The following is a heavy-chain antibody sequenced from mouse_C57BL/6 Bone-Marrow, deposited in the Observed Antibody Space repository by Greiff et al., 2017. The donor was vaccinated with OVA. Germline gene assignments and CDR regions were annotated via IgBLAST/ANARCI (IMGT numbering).Heavy chain of an antibody. Sequence: LQESGPELVKPGASVKISCKASGYAFSSSWMNWVKQRPGKGLEWIGRIYPGDGDTNYNGKFKGKATLTADKSSSTAYMQLSSLTSEDSAVYFCARWMRGYAMDYWGQGTSVTVSS. V-gene: IGHV1-82*01. CDR3: ARWMRGYAMDY. J-gene: IGHJ4*01. CDR1: GYAFSSSW. CDR2: IYPGDGDT.